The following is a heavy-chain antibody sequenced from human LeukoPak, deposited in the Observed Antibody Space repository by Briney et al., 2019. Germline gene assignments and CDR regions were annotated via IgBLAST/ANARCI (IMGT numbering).Heavy chain of an antibody. CDR3: ARGPLDIVVVPAAGAWFDP. Sequence: GSLRLSCAASGFTFSSYAMSWIRQPPGKGLEWIGEINHSGSTNYSPSLKSRVTISVDTSKNQFSLKLSSVTAADTAVYYCARGPLDIVVVPAAGAWFDPWGQGTLVTVSS. D-gene: IGHD2-2*03. J-gene: IGHJ5*02. CDR1: GFTFSSYA. CDR2: INHSGST. V-gene: IGHV4-34*01.